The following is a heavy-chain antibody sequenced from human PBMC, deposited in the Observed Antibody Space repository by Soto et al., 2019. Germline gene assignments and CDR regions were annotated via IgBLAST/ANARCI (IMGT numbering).Heavy chain of an antibody. CDR2: IIPIFGTA. J-gene: IGHJ5*02. V-gene: IGHV1-69*01. CDR3: AREASKRYINILWFGGGNWFDP. Sequence: QVQLVQSGAEVKKPGSSVKVSCKASGGTFSSYAISWVRQSPGQGLEWMGGIIPIFGTANYAQKCQGRVTITADESTSTAYMELSSLRSEDTAVYYCAREASKRYINILWFGGGNWFDPWGQGTLVTVSS. D-gene: IGHD3-10*01. CDR1: GGTFSSYA.